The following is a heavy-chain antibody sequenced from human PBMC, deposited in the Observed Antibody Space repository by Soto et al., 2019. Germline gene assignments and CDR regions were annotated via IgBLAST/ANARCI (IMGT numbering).Heavy chain of an antibody. V-gene: IGHV3-48*02. J-gene: IGHJ4*02. CDR3: AREDILGTRSFDY. CDR1: GFTFSSDW. Sequence: EVQLVESGGGLVQPGGSLRLSCAASGFTFSSDWMSWVRQAPGKGLEWVSYISSNSVTIYDTDSGRGRFTISRDNAKNSLYLQMNSLRDEDTAVYYCAREDILGTRSFDYWGQGTLVTVSS. CDR2: ISSNSVTI. D-gene: IGHD1-26*01.